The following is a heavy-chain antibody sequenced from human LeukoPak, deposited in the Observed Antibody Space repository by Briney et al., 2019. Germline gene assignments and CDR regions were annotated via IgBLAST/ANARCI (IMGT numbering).Heavy chain of an antibody. Sequence: SVSVSCKSSGGTFNNYAVSWVRQAPGQGLEWMGGIIPLFGSANYAQRFKGRVTISADKYTSTVYMDLSSLRSEDTAVYYCARVVATTRRHDAFDIWGQGTMVTVSS. CDR3: ARVVATTRRHDAFDI. D-gene: IGHD1-26*01. CDR2: IIPLFGSA. V-gene: IGHV1-69*06. J-gene: IGHJ3*02. CDR1: GGTFNNYA.